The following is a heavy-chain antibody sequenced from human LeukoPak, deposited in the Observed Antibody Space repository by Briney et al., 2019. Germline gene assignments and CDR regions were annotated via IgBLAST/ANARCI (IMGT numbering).Heavy chain of an antibody. CDR3: VRDYYDSSGYYADLDF. CDR2: VDASGGSI. D-gene: IGHD3-22*01. CDR1: GFTFSSYE. Sequence: GGSLRLSCVASGFTFSSYEMNCVRQAPGKGLQWIAYVDASGGSIYYADSVKGRFTIARDNAKNLLYLQMNSLRAEDTAVYYCVRDYYDSSGYYADLDFWGQRTLVSVSS. V-gene: IGHV3-48*03. J-gene: IGHJ4*02.